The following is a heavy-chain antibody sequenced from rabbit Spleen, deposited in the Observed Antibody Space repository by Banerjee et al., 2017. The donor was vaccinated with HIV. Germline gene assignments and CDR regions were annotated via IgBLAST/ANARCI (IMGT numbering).Heavy chain of an antibody. J-gene: IGHJ4*01. CDR2: IYAGKGST. CDR1: GFDFSSYY. D-gene: IGHD1-1*01. Sequence: QLKETGGGLVQPGGSLTLSCKASGFDFSSYYMSWVRQAPGKGLEWIGIIYAGKGSTDYASWVNGRFTISSDNAQNTVDLQMNSLTAADTATYFCARDLDGVIGWNFGWWGQGTLVTVS. CDR3: ARDLDGVIGWNFGW. V-gene: IGHV1S7*01.